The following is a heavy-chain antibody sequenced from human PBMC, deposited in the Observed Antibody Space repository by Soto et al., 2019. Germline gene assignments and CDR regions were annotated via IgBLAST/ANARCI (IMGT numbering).Heavy chain of an antibody. J-gene: IGHJ4*02. CDR3: ARSGDYVPFDY. D-gene: IGHD4-17*01. Sequence: QVQLQESGPGLVKPSQTLSLTCTVSVGSISSGDYNWSWIRQPPGKGLEWIGYIYYSGYTYYNPSLKSRVTISGDTSKNQFFLKLNSVTAADTAVYYCARSGDYVPFDYWGQGALVTVSS. CDR1: VGSISSGDYN. V-gene: IGHV4-30-4*01. CDR2: IYYSGYT.